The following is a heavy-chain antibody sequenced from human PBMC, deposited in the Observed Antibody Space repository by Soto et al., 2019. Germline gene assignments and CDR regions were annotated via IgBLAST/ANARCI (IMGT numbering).Heavy chain of an antibody. J-gene: IGHJ4*02. CDR3: ASQDYDKSVYYFDY. D-gene: IGHD3-22*01. V-gene: IGHV4-4*07. CDR1: GGSLSNYN. CDR2: IYSNGKA. Sequence: SETLSLTCTVSGGSLSNYNWNWVRQSAGKGLEWIGRIYSNGKAYYNPSLKSRVTMSLDTLNNQVSLRLSSVTAADTAIYYCASQDYDKSVYYFDYWGRGTLVTVSS.